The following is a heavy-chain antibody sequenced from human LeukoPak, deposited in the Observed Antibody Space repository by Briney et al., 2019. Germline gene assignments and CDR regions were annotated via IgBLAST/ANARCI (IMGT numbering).Heavy chain of an antibody. CDR3: ARDLGVNYDFWSGYYTGWYYGMDV. V-gene: IGHV3-30-3*01. Sequence: GRSLRLSCAAFGFTFSSYAMHWVRQAPGKGLEWVAVISYDGSNKYYADSVKGRFTISRDNSKNTLYLQMNSLRAEDTAVYYCARDLGVNYDFWSGYYTGWYYGMDVWGQGTTVTVSS. D-gene: IGHD3-3*01. CDR1: GFTFSSYA. J-gene: IGHJ6*02. CDR2: ISYDGSNK.